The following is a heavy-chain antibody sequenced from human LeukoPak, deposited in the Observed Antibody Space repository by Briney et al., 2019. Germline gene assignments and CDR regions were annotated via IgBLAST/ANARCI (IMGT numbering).Heavy chain of an antibody. V-gene: IGHV4-61*08. Sequence: SEPLSLTCTVSGVFISRGGYYWRRIRQHPAKGLGLIGYIHYSGSNYYNPSLSSGVTLSVASSKNQFSLMLNAVTAADAVVYYGARHVVFGELWDYWGQGTLVTVSS. J-gene: IGHJ4*02. CDR3: ARHVVFGELWDY. CDR2: IHYSGSN. CDR1: GVFISRGGYY. D-gene: IGHD3-10*02.